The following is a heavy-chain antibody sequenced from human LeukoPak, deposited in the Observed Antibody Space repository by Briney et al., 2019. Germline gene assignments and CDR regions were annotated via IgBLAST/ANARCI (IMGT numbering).Heavy chain of an antibody. CDR2: INPNSGGT. CDR1: GYTFTGYY. V-gene: IGHV1-2*02. D-gene: IGHD3-22*01. CDR3: ASFRPYYDSSGRYFDY. Sequence: SVKVSCKASGYTFTGYYMHWVRQAPGQGLEWMGWINPNSGGTNYAQKFQGRVTMTRDTSISTAYMELSRLRFDDTAVYYCASFRPYYDSSGRYFDYWGQGTLVTVSS. J-gene: IGHJ4*02.